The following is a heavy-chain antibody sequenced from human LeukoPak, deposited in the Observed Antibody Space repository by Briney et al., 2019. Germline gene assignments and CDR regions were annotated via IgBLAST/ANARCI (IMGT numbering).Heavy chain of an antibody. CDR1: GGSISSYY. D-gene: IGHD5-12*01. CDR3: ARRGGGYAVGLFDY. J-gene: IGHJ4*02. CDR2: IYYSGGT. V-gene: IGHV4-59*08. Sequence: SETLSLTCTVSGGSISSYYWSWMRQPPGKELDWIGYIYYSGGTNYNPPLKSRDPISEDTSQNQFSLKLCSVTAADTAVYYCARRGGGYAVGLFDYWGQGTLVTVSS.